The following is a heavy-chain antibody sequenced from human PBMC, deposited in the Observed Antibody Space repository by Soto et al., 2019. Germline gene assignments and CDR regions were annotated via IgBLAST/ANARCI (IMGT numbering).Heavy chain of an antibody. CDR3: ARVNGYYGSSGPWGDAFDI. V-gene: IGHV4-31*03. Sequence: QVQLQESGPGLVKPSQTLSLTCTVSGGSISSGGYYWSWIRQHPGKGLEWIGYIYYSGSTYYNPSLKSRVTISVDTSKNQFSLKLSSVTAADTAVYYCARVNGYYGSSGPWGDAFDIWGQGTMVTVSS. CDR2: IYYSGST. J-gene: IGHJ3*02. D-gene: IGHD3-22*01. CDR1: GGSISSGGYY.